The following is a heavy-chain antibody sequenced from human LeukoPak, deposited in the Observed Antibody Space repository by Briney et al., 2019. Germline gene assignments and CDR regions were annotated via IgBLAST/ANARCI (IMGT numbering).Heavy chain of an antibody. CDR3: ARAHYDGVGDY. D-gene: IGHD3-16*01. CDR2: IYSGGST. J-gene: IGHJ4*02. V-gene: IGHV3-66*01. Sequence: PGGSLRLSCAASGFTVSSNYMSWVRQAPGKGLEWVSVIYSGGSTYYADSVKGRFTISRDNSKNTLYLQMNSLRAEDTAVYYCARAHYDGVGDYWGQGTLVTVSS. CDR1: GFTVSSNY.